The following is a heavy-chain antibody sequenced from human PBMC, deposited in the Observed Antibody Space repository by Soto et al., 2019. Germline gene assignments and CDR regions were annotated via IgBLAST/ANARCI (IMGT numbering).Heavy chain of an antibody. CDR2: IFHSGTT. CDR1: GVSISSGGYS. CDR3: ARAGGSGPLDDWFDP. D-gene: IGHD3-10*01. Sequence: QVQLQESGSGLVKPSQTLSLTCEVSGVSISSGGYSWSWIRQSPGKGLEWMGYIFHSGTTDYNPSLKRRLTRSVDRSTNQFSLRLRSVTAADTALYYCARAGGSGPLDDWFDPWGQGTLVTVSS. J-gene: IGHJ5*02. V-gene: IGHV4-30-2*06.